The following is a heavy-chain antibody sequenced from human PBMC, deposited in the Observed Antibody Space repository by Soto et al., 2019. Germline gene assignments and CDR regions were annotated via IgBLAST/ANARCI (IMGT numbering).Heavy chain of an antibody. Sequence: QVQLVQSGAEVKKPGASVKVSCKASGYTFTNYGISWVRQAPGQGLEWMGWISGYNGNTNYPQNLQGRVTMTTDTSTSTAYMELRSLRSDDTAMYYCARDIGGGKMEYWGQEPWSPSPQ. D-gene: IGHD1-26*01. CDR2: ISGYNGNT. J-gene: IGHJ4*01. V-gene: IGHV1-18*01. CDR3: ARDIGGGKMEY. CDR1: GYTFTNYG.